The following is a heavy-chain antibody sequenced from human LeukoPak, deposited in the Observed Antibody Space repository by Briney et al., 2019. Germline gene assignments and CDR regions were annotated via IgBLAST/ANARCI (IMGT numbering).Heavy chain of an antibody. D-gene: IGHD3-22*01. CDR3: AREVMIVVGQKSDYFDY. CDR1: GFSFSNYA. J-gene: IGHJ4*02. Sequence: GGSLRLSCAASGFSFSNYAIHWVRQAPGKGLEWVALISYDGSSKYYADSVKGRFTISRDNSKNTLYLQMNSLRAEDTAVYYCAREVMIVVGQKSDYFDYWGQGTLVTVSS. V-gene: IGHV3-30*14. CDR2: ISYDGSSK.